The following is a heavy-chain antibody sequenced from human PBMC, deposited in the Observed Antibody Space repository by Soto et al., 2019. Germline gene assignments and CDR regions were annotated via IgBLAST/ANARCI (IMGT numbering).Heavy chain of an antibody. CDR3: ATGLLGYCSGGSCYSGS. CDR1: AYTFTNYA. CDR2: ISGDNGNT. D-gene: IGHD2-15*01. Sequence: QVQLVQSGAEVKKPAASVRVACQTSAYTFTNYAVSWVRQAPGQGLEWMGWISGDNGNTIYAQKCQGRVPMTTDTSTRKSYMELRTLRSDDTAVYYCATGLLGYCSGGSCYSGSWGQGTLVTVSS. V-gene: IGHV1-18*01. J-gene: IGHJ4*02.